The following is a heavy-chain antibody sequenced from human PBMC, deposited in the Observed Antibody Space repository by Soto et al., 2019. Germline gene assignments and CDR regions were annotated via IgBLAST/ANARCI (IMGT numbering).Heavy chain of an antibody. CDR3: AREDYYDTGYYVV. CDR2: IYTSGTT. CDR1: GRSMSCYY. Sequence: SETLSLTCTVSGRSMSCYYWSWIRQPAGERLEWIGRIYTSGTTDFNPSLKGRVTMSVDTSKNQFSLKLTSVTAADTALYYCAREDYYDTGYYVVWGPGTQVTVSS. J-gene: IGHJ4*02. V-gene: IGHV4-4*07. D-gene: IGHD3-9*01.